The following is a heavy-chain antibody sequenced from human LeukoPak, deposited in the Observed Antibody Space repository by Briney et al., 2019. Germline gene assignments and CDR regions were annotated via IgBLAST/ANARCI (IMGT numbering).Heavy chain of an antibody. V-gene: IGHV3-64*02. CDR1: GFTFSSYA. D-gene: IGHD3-10*01. CDR2: ISSNGGST. Sequence: GGSLRLSCAASGFTFSSYAMHWVRQAPGKGLEYVSGISSNGGSTYYAGSVKGRFTISRDNSKNTVNLQMGSLRIEDTAVYHCARMTLYGSGTVDRGQGILVTVSS. J-gene: IGHJ4*02. CDR3: ARMTLYGSGTVD.